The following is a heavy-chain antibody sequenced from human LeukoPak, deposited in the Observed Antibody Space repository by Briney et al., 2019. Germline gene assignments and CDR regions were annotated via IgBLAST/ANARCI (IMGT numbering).Heavy chain of an antibody. CDR1: GYTFTCYY. J-gene: IGHJ4*02. D-gene: IGHD2-15*01. CDR2: MNSYSGGT. V-gene: IGHV1-2*02. CDR3: ARPYCNGGSCHDYFDY. Sequence: ASVKDSCKASGYTFTCYYMHWVRQAPGQGLEWMGWMNSYSGGTNYAQKFQGRVIMTRDTSISTAYMELRRLSSDDTAIYYCARPYCNGGSCHDYFDYWGQGTLVSVSS.